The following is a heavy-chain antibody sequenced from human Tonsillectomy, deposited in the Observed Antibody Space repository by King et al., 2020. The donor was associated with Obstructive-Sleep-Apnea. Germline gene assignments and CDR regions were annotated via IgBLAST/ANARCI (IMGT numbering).Heavy chain of an antibody. V-gene: IGHV4-39*07. CDR1: GGSISSSSYY. CDR2: FYYSGST. Sequence: QLQESGPGLVKPSETLSLTCTVSGGSISSSSYYWGWIRQPPGTGLEGIGGFYYSGSTYYNHSLKSQVTISVDTSKNQFSLKLSSVTAADTAVYYCARDHRGSGWSYNWFDPWGQGTLVTVSS. CDR3: ARDHRGSGWSYNWFDP. D-gene: IGHD6-19*01. J-gene: IGHJ5*02.